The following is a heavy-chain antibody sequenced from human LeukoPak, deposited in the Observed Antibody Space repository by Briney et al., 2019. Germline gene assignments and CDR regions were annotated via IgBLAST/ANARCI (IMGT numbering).Heavy chain of an antibody. Sequence: AGGSLRLSCAASGFTFSSYDMSWVRQAPGKGLEYVSSISNNGETTHYGTSVKGRFTISRDNSKNTLYLQMGGLRADDTAVYYCARGLMVRGWESFDFWGQGTLVTVSS. CDR1: GFTFSSYD. CDR3: ARGLMVRGWESFDF. J-gene: IGHJ4*02. CDR2: ISNNGETT. V-gene: IGHV3-64*01. D-gene: IGHD3-10*01.